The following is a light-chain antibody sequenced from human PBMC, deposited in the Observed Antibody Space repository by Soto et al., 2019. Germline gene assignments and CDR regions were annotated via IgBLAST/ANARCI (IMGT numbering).Light chain of an antibody. J-gene: IGKJ2*01. V-gene: IGKV1-5*01. CDR1: QSISSW. Sequence: DIQMTQSPSTLSASVGDRVTITCRASQSISSWLAWYQQKPGKAPKLLIYDASSLESGVPSRFSGSGSGTEFTLTISSLQPDDFATYYCQQYNRYTFGQGTKVEIK. CDR2: DAS. CDR3: QQYNRYT.